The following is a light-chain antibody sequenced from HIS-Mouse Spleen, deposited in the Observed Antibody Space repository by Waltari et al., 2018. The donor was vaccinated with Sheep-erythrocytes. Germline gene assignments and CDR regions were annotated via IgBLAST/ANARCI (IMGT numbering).Light chain of an antibody. CDR3: CSYAGSSTPWV. Sequence: QSALTQPASVSGSPGQSITISCTGTSSDVGSYNLVSWYQQHPGKAPKLMIYEGSKRPSGVSNRVSGSKSGNTASLTISGLQAEDEAYYYCCSYAGSSTPWVFGGGTKLTVL. J-gene: IGLJ3*02. CDR1: SSDVGSYNL. CDR2: EGS. V-gene: IGLV2-23*01.